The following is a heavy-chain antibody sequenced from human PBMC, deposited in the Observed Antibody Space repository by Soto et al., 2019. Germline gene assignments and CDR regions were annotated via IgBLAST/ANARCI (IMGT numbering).Heavy chain of an antibody. V-gene: IGHV3-66*01. CDR3: ARDGSSGYDTFDY. J-gene: IGHJ4*02. Sequence: PGGSLRLSCAASGFTVSSNYMSWVRQAPGKGLEWVSVIYSGGSTYYADSVKGRFTISRDNSKNTLYLQMNSLRAEDTAVYYCARDGSSGYDTFDYWGQGTLVTVSS. CDR1: GFTVSSNY. CDR2: IYSGGST. D-gene: IGHD5-12*01.